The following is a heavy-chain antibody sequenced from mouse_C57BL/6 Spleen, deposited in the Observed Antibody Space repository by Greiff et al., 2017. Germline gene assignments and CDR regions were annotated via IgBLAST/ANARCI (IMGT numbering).Heavy chain of an antibody. Sequence: EVKLMESGGGLVKPGGSLTLSCAASGFTFSDYGMHWVRQAPEKGLEWVAYISSGSSTIYYADTVKGRFTISRDNAKNTLFLQMTSLRSEDTAMYYCARNSNYEDYDAMDYWGQGTSVTVSS. D-gene: IGHD2-5*01. CDR2: ISSGSSTI. CDR1: GFTFSDYG. J-gene: IGHJ4*01. CDR3: ARNSNYEDYDAMDY. V-gene: IGHV5-17*01.